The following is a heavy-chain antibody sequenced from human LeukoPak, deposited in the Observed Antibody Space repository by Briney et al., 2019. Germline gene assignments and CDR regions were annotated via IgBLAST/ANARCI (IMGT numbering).Heavy chain of an antibody. CDR2: IIPILGIA. CDR1: GGTFSSYA. J-gene: IGHJ4*02. V-gene: IGHV1-69*04. CDR3: ARDLEGGWGAYYFDY. D-gene: IGHD6-19*01. Sequence: SVKVSCKASGGTFSSYAISWVRQAPGQGLEWMGRIIPILGIANYAQKFQGRVTITADKSTSTAYMELSSLRSEDTAVYYCARDLEGGWGAYYFDYWGQGTLVTVSS.